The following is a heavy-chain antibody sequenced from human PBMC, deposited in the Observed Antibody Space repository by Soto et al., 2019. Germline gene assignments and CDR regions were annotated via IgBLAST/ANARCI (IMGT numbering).Heavy chain of an antibody. CDR1: GYRFTSYY. Sequence: ASVKVSCKASGYRFTSYYVHWVRQAPGQGLEWVGIINPSSGRTSYAQKFQGSVTMTRDTSTSTVYMDLSSLRSEDTAVYYCATGGNSRNDAFDFWGQGTMVTVSS. CDR2: INPSSGRT. J-gene: IGHJ3*01. D-gene: IGHD2-21*01. CDR3: ATGGNSRNDAFDF. V-gene: IGHV1-46*01.